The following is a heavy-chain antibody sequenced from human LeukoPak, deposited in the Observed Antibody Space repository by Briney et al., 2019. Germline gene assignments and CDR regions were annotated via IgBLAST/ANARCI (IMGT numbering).Heavy chain of an antibody. CDR3: ARASDYYDSSGYDGDFDY. CDR2: INPNSGGT. J-gene: IGHJ4*02. D-gene: IGHD3-22*01. Sequence: ASVKVSYKASGYTFTSYGISWVRQAPGQGLEKMGWINPNSGGTNYAQKFQGTVTMRRDTSISTAYMELSRLRSDDTAVYYCARASDYYDSSGYDGDFDYWGQGTLVTVSS. CDR1: GYTFTSYG. V-gene: IGHV1-2*02.